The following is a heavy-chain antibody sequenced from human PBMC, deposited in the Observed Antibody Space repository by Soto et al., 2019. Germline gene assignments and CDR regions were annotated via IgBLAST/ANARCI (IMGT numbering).Heavy chain of an antibody. J-gene: IGHJ2*01. Sequence: PSETLSLTCTVSGGSISSYYWSWIRQPPGKGLEWIGYIYYSGSTNYNPSLKSRVTISVDTSKNQFSLKLSSVTAADTAVYYCARGSSRYCSGGSCPQTTGYWYFDLWGRGTLVTVSS. CDR2: IYYSGST. CDR3: ARGSSRYCSGGSCPQTTGYWYFDL. V-gene: IGHV4-59*01. D-gene: IGHD2-15*01. CDR1: GGSISSYY.